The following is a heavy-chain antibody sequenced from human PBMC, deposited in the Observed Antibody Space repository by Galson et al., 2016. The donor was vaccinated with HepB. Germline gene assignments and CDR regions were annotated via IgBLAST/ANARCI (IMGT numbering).Heavy chain of an antibody. Sequence: SLRLSCAASGFTFSIYAMNWVRQAPGKGLEWVSYISSSGSTIYYADSVKGRFTISRDNAKNSLYLQMNSLRAEDTAVYYCERGPPVEYDFWGQGTPVTVSS. CDR3: ERGPPVEYDF. J-gene: IGHJ4*02. D-gene: IGHD1-1*01. CDR2: ISSSGSTI. CDR1: GFTFSIYA. V-gene: IGHV3-48*03.